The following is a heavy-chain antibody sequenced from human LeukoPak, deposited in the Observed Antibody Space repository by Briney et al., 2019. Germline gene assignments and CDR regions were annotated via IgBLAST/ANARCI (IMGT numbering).Heavy chain of an antibody. CDR1: GGTFSSYT. V-gene: IGHV1-69*02. J-gene: IGHJ4*02. CDR2: IIPILGIA. CDR3: ATQITIFGVVIIPPFDY. Sequence: AASVKVSRKASGGTFSSYTISWVRQAPGQGLEWMGRIIPILGIANYAQKFQGRVTITADKSTSTAYMELSSLRSEDTAVYYCATQITIFGVVIIPPFDYWGQGTLVTVSS. D-gene: IGHD3-3*01.